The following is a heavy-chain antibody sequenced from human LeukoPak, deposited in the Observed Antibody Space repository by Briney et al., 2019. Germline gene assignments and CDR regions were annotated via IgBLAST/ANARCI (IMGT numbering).Heavy chain of an antibody. Sequence: GGSLRLSCAGSGFTFGGYGMHGFRQPPGKGLEGVAVIYYDGWRIFYADSVKGRFTISRDNSKNTLYVQMEDLGAEDPAVYYCMRYSKDHFRYGGQGTLVTVPS. J-gene: IGHJ4*02. CDR1: GFTFGGYG. D-gene: IGHD6-13*01. CDR3: MRYSKDHFRY. V-gene: IGHV3-33*01. CDR2: IYYDGWRI.